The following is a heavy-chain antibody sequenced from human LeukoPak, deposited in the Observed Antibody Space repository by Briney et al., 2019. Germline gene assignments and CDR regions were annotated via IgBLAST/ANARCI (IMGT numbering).Heavy chain of an antibody. D-gene: IGHD1-1*01. Sequence: PSETLSLTFTVSGGSISSSGYYWGWIRQPPGRGLEWIGSIYYSGSTYYNPSLESRVTISVDTSKNQFSLRLTSVTAADTAAYYGGKNEGNTTGFDRDYWGQGTLVTVSS. CDR1: GGSISSSGYY. J-gene: IGHJ4*02. V-gene: IGHV4-39*07. CDR2: IYYSGST. CDR3: GKNEGNTTGFDRDY.